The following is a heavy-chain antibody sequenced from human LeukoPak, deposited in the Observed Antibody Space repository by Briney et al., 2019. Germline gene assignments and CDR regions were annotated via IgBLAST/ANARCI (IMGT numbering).Heavy chain of an antibody. D-gene: IGHD5-24*01. CDR2: ISSSSSYI. Sequence: GGSLRLSCAASGFTFSSYGMHWVRQAPGKGLEWVSSISSSSSYIYYADSVKGRFTISRDNAKNSLYLQMTSLRAEDTAVYYCARVLRDGYNLYYMDVWGKGTTVTVSS. CDR1: GFTFSSYG. CDR3: ARVLRDGYNLYYMDV. V-gene: IGHV3-21*01. J-gene: IGHJ6*03.